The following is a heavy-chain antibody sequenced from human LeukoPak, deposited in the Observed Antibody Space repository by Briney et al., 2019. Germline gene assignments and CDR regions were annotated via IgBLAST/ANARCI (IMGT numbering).Heavy chain of an antibody. J-gene: IGHJ6*03. V-gene: IGHV4-34*01. Sequence: PSETLSLTCAVYGGSFSGYYWSWTRQPPGKGLEWIGEINHSGSTNYNPSLKSRVTISVDTSKNQFSLKLSSVTAADTAVYYCARGRGGYGAAADYYYYMDVWGKGTTVTVSS. CDR3: ARGRGGYGAAADYYYYMDV. CDR2: INHSGST. D-gene: IGHD6-13*01. CDR1: GGSFSGYY.